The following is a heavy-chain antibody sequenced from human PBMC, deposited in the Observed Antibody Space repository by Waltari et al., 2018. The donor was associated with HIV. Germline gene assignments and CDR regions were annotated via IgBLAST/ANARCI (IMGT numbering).Heavy chain of an antibody. Sequence: QLQLQESGPGLVKPSKTLSLTCTVSGGSISSSSHYWGWIRQPPGKGLEWIGSIYYSGSTYYNPSLKSRVTISVDTSKNQFSLKLSSVTAADTVVYYCARAIPHIAVAGPYYFDYWGQGTLVTVSS. CDR2: IYYSGST. CDR1: GGSISSSSHY. V-gene: IGHV4-39*07. CDR3: ARAIPHIAVAGPYYFDY. D-gene: IGHD6-19*01. J-gene: IGHJ4*02.